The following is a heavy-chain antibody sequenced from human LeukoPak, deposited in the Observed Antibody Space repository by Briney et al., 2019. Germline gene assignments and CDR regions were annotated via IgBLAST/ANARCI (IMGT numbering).Heavy chain of an antibody. CDR1: GYTFTSYD. J-gene: IGHJ5*02. CDR2: MNPNSGNT. V-gene: IGHV1-8*01. D-gene: IGHD3-22*01. CDR3: ARLMIVVVTDGGGWFDP. Sequence: ASVKVSCKASGYTFTSYDINWVRQATGQGLEWMGWMNPNSGNTGYAQKFQGRVTMTRNTSISTAYMELSSLRSEDTAVYYCARLMIVVVTDGGGWFDPWGQGTLVTVSS.